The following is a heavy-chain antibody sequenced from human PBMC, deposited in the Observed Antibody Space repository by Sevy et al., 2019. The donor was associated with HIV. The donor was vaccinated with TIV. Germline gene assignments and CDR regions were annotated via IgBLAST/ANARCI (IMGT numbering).Heavy chain of an antibody. D-gene: IGHD2-21*02. Sequence: GGSLRLSCAASGFTFEDFGMSWVRQRPGKGLEWVCGVVGNGVSAACEDSIKGRFTISRDNAKNSLYLEMNSLRIEDTASYFCAREESCGGACYYFDHWGHGILVTVSS. CDR1: GFTFEDFG. J-gene: IGHJ4*01. V-gene: IGHV3-20*04. CDR2: VVGNGVSA. CDR3: AREESCGGACYYFDH.